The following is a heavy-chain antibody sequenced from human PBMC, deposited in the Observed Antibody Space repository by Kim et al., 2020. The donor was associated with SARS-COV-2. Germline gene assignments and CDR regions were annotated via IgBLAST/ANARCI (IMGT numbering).Heavy chain of an antibody. D-gene: IGHD1-26*01. Sequence: SLRLSCAASGFTFDDYAMHWVRQAPGKGLEWVSGISWNSGSIGYADSVKGRFTISRDNAKNSLYLQMNSLRAEDTALYYCAKDREWELLGWFDPWGQGTLVTVSS. CDR1: GFTFDDYA. CDR3: AKDREWELLGWFDP. V-gene: IGHV3-9*01. J-gene: IGHJ5*02. CDR2: ISWNSGSI.